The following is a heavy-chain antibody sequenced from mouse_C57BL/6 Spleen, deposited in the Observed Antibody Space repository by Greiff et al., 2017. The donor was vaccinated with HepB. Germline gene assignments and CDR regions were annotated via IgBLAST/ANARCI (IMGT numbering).Heavy chain of an antibody. J-gene: IGHJ2*01. Sequence: DVHLVESGGGLVKPGGSLKLSCAASGFTFSSYAMSWVRQTPEKRLEWVATISDGGSYTYYPDNVKGRFTISRDNAKNNLYLQMSHLKSEDTAMYYCARDDSSGYGDYWGQGTTLTVSS. D-gene: IGHD3-2*02. CDR1: GFTFSSYA. CDR2: ISDGGSYT. V-gene: IGHV5-4*01. CDR3: ARDDSSGYGDY.